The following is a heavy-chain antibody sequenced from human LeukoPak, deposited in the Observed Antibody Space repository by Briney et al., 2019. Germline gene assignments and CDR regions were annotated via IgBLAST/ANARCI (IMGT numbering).Heavy chain of an antibody. CDR1: GDSVSSYY. CDR3: ARSLRKFYFDNSGYFFPFIF. Sequence: SETLSVTCTVSGDSVSSYYWSWIRQPPGKGLEWIGYIYYNGSTNYNPSLKSRITISVDTSKNQFSLKLTSVTAADTAVYYCARSLRKFYFDNSGYFFPFIFWGQGTLVTVSS. CDR2: IYYNGST. D-gene: IGHD3-22*01. V-gene: IGHV4-59*08. J-gene: IGHJ4*02.